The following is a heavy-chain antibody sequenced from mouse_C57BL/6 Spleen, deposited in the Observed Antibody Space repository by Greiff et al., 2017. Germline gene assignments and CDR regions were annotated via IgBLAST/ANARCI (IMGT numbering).Heavy chain of an antibody. D-gene: IGHD1-1*01. J-gene: IGHJ3*01. CDR3: TTPTVVATRGFAY. CDR1: GFNIKDDY. V-gene: IGHV14-4*01. CDR2: IDPENGDT. Sequence: SGAELVRPGASVKLSCTASGFNIKDDYMHWVKQRPEQGLEWIGWIDPENGDTEYASKFQGKATITADTSSNTAYLQLSSLTSEDTAVYYCTTPTVVATRGFAYWGQGTLVTVSA.